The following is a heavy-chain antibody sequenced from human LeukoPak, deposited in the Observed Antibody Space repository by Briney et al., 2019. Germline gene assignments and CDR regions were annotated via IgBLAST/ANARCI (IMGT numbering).Heavy chain of an antibody. CDR1: GDSMSSNYYY. V-gene: IGHV4-39*01. D-gene: IGHD2-2*01. J-gene: IGHJ6*03. CDR3: TRHLVVPATTYYYYYMDV. CDR2: VYFTGSP. Sequence: SETLSLTCTVSGDSMSSNYYYWGWIRQPPGKGLEWIGTVYFTGSPYYNPSLKSRVTISVDTSETQFSLTLSSVAAADTAVYFCTRHLVVPATTYYYYYMDVWGKGTTVTVSS.